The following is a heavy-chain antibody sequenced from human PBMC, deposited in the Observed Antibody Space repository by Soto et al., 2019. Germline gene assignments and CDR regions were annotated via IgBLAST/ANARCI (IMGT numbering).Heavy chain of an antibody. J-gene: IGHJ6*02. V-gene: IGHV1-69*01. D-gene: IGHD6-19*01. CDR1: GGTFSSYA. CDR2: IIPIFGTA. Sequence: QVQLVQSGAEVKKPGSSVKVSCKASGGTFSSYAISWVRQAPGQGLEWMGGIIPIFGTANYAQKFQGRVTITGEESNSTAYLELSRMRAEDTAVYDCARSIGAGIERLQPFSYYYYYGMDVWGQGTTVTVSS. CDR3: ARSIGAGIERLQPFSYYYYYGMDV.